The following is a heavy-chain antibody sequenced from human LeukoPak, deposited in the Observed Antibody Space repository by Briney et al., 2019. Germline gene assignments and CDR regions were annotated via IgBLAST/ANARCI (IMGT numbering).Heavy chain of an antibody. CDR2: ISIDGSST. D-gene: IGHD3-22*01. V-gene: IGHV3-74*01. J-gene: IGHJ4*02. CDR3: ARADSPDSSGYRRYFFDY. Sequence: QPGGSLRLSCAASGFTFSSYWMHWVRQAPGKGLVWVSRISIDGSSTTYADSVKGRFTISRDNAKNTLYLQMNSLRAEDTAVYYCARADSPDSSGYRRYFFDYWGQGTLVTVSS. CDR1: GFTFSSYW.